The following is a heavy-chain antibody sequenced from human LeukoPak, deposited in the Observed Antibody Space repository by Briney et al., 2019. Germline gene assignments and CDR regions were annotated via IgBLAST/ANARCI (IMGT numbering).Heavy chain of an antibody. J-gene: IGHJ3*02. D-gene: IGHD5-24*01. V-gene: IGHV1-46*01. CDR1: GYTFTSYY. Sequence: ASVKVSCKAPGYTFTSYYMHWVRQAPGQGLEWMGIINPSGGSTSYAQKFQGRVTMTGDTSTSTVYMELSSLRSEDTAVYYCARVRDAYNDADDIWGQGTMVTVPS. CDR3: ARVRDAYNDADDI. CDR2: INPSGGST.